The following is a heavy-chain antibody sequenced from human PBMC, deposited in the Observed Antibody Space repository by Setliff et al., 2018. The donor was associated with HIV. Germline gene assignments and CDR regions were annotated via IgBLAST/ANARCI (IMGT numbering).Heavy chain of an antibody. D-gene: IGHD3-22*01. CDR3: ATDVPRYYYDSSGYTLAY. CDR2: IYPEDGET. Sequence: KISCKGSGYSFTNYWIGWVRQMPGKGLEWMGIIYPEDGETIYAEKFQGRVTITADTSTDTAYMELSSLRSEDTAVYYCATDVPRYYYDSSGYTLAYWGQGTLVTVSS. J-gene: IGHJ4*02. V-gene: IGHV1-69-2*01. CDR1: GYSFTNYW.